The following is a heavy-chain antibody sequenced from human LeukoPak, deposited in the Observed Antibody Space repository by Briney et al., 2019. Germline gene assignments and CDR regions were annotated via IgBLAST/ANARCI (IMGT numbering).Heavy chain of an antibody. J-gene: IGHJ4*02. CDR2: INSDGSST. Sequence: GGSLRLSCAASGFTFSGYWMHWVRQAPGKGLVWVSRINSDGSSTTYADSVKGRFTISRDSAKNTLYPQMNSLRAEDTAVYYCARVASSSSWYIDYWGQGTLVTVSS. D-gene: IGHD6-13*01. CDR1: GFTFSGYW. V-gene: IGHV3-74*01. CDR3: ARVASSSSWYIDY.